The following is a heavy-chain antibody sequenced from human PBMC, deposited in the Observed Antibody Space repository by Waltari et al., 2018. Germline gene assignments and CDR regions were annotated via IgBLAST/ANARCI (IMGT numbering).Heavy chain of an antibody. CDR3: ARGRDYYDSSGYYY. D-gene: IGHD3-22*01. J-gene: IGHJ4*02. V-gene: IGHV1-8*02. CDR2: MNPNSGNT. Sequence: QVQLVQSGAEVKKPGASVKVSCKASGYTFTSYDLHWVRQATGQGLEWMGWMNPNSGNTGYAQKFQGRVTMTRNTSISTAYMELSSLRSEDTAVYYCARGRDYYDSSGYYYWGQGTLVTVSS. CDR1: GYTFTSYD.